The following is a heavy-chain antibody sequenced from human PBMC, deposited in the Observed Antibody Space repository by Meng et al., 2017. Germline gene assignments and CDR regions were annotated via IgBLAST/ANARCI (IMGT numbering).Heavy chain of an antibody. CDR3: ARRRGGSSDWFDP. CDR2: INHSGST. Sequence: QVRLQQWGAGLLQPSETLSLTCAGYGGSFSGYYWSWIRKPPGKGLEWIVEINHSGSTNYNPSLKSRVTISVDTSKNQFSLKLSSVTAADTAVYYCARRRGGSSDWFDPWGQGTLVTVSS. CDR1: GGSFSGYY. J-gene: IGHJ5*02. V-gene: IGHV4-34*01. D-gene: IGHD6-6*01.